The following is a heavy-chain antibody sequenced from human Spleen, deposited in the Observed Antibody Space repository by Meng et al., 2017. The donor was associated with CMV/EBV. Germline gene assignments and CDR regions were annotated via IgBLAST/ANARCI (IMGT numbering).Heavy chain of an antibody. CDR2: IYYSGST. V-gene: IGHV4-61*01. D-gene: IGHD3-10*01. CDR3: ARFVGAAVRGGYGMDG. Sequence: SETLSLTCAASGGSISSSYYWSWIRQPPGKGLEWIGYIYYSGSTNYNPSLKSRVTISVDTSKNQFSLKLTPVTAADTAVYYCARFVGAAVRGGYGMDGWGQGTTVTVSS. CDR1: GGSISSSYY. J-gene: IGHJ6*02.